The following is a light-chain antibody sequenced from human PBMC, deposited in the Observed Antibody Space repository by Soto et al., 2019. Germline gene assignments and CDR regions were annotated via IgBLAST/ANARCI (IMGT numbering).Light chain of an antibody. CDR1: QSVLYSSNNKNY. J-gene: IGKJ4*01. CDR3: QQYYSTPLT. V-gene: IGKV4-1*01. CDR2: WAS. Sequence: MVITLGPRSLAVSLGERATINCKSSQSVLYSSNNKNYLAWYQQKPGQPPKLLIYWASTRESGVPDRFSGSGSGTDFTLTISSLQAEDVAVYYCQQYYSTPLTFGGGTKVDIK.